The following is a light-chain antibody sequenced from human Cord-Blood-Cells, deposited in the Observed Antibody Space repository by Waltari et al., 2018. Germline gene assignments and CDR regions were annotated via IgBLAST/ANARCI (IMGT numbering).Light chain of an antibody. CDR3: QQYYSTPLT. J-gene: IGKJ4*01. CDR2: WAS. V-gene: IGKV4-1*01. Sequence: IVMTQSPDSLAVSLAERATINCNSSQSVLYSSNNKNYLAWYQQKPGQPPKLLIYWASTRESGVPDRFSGSGSGTDFTLTISSLQAEDVAVYYCQQYYSTPLTFGGGTKVEIK. CDR1: QSVLYSSNNKNY.